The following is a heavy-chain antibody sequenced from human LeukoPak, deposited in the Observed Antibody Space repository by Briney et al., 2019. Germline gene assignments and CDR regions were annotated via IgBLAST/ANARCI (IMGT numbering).Heavy chain of an antibody. CDR2: IYYSGST. Sequence: PSETLSLTCTVSGGSISSYYWSWIRQPPGKGLEWIGYIYYSGSTNYNPSLKSRVTISVDTSKNQFSLKLSSVTAADTAVYYCARHHRHYDILTGYGPGYYYGMDVWGQGTTVTVSS. CDR3: ARHHRHYDILTGYGPGYYYGMDV. J-gene: IGHJ6*02. D-gene: IGHD3-9*01. V-gene: IGHV4-59*08. CDR1: GGSISSYY.